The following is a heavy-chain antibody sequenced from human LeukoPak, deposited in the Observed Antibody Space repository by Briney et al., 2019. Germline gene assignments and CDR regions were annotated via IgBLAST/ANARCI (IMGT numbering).Heavy chain of an antibody. Sequence: GGSLRLSCAASGFTFSSYAMSWVRQAPGKGLXXXSTISGSDGSTYYADSVKGRFTISRDNSKNTLYLQMNSLRAEDTAVYYCARVLYGDYYYFDYWGQGTLVTVSS. CDR3: ARVLYGDYYYFDY. CDR1: GFTFSSYA. CDR2: ISGSDGST. J-gene: IGHJ4*02. V-gene: IGHV3-23*01. D-gene: IGHD4-17*01.